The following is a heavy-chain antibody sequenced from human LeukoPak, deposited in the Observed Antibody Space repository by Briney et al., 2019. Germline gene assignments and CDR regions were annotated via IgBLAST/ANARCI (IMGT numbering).Heavy chain of an antibody. CDR3: AKVLAPVVVAATWFYYYYGMDV. V-gene: IGHV3-23*01. CDR1: GFTFSSYA. D-gene: IGHD2-15*01. J-gene: IGHJ6*02. Sequence: PGGSLRLSCAASGFTFSSYAMSWVRQAPGKGLEWVSAISGSGGSTYYADSVKGRFTISRDNSKNTLYLQMNSLRAEDTAVYYCAKVLAPVVVAATWFYYYYGMDVWGQGTTVTVSS. CDR2: ISGSGGST.